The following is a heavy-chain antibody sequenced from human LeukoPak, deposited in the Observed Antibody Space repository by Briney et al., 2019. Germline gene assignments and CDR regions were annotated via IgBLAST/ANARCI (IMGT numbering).Heavy chain of an antibody. CDR2: ITLNGCKR. V-gene: IGHV3-20*04. J-gene: IGHJ5*02. CDR3: ARGPFCSSSAGCYVEGWFDT. Sequence: PGGSLRLSRTASGFKSADYDMRRVRHVPREGQERVSGITLNGCKRVYAASARGRSAISRDNTKKSLYLQTSSLRGADTALYYCARGPFCSSSAGCYVEGWFDTWGPGSLVTVS. D-gene: IGHD2-15*01. CDR1: GFKSADYD.